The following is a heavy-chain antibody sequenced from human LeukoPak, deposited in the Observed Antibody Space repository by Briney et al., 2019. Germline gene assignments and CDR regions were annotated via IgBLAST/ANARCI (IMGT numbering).Heavy chain of an antibody. J-gene: IGHJ1*01. Sequence: PSETLSLTCTVSGGSISSYYWSWIRQPPGKGLEWIGYIYYSGSTNYNPSLKSRVTISVDTSKNQFSLKLSSVTAADTAVYYCARVATRLFSGYPDNFQHWGQGTLVTVSS. CDR3: ARVATRLFSGYPDNFQH. V-gene: IGHV4-59*01. CDR1: GGSISSYY. D-gene: IGHD3-22*01. CDR2: IYYSGST.